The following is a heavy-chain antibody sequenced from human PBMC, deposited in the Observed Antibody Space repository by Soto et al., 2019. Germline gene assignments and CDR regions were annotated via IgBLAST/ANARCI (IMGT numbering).Heavy chain of an antibody. V-gene: IGHV3-30-3*01. D-gene: IGHD3-22*01. CDR1: GFTFSTYA. CDR3: GRITLKTSVDTFDF. Sequence: PVGSLRLSCAASGFTFSTYALHWVRQAPGKGLEWVATVTPDGSNKYHADSVEGRFTISRDDSKNTLYLQLNSLRAEDTAVYYCGRITLKTSVDTFDFWGQGTMVTVSS. J-gene: IGHJ3*01. CDR2: VTPDGSNK.